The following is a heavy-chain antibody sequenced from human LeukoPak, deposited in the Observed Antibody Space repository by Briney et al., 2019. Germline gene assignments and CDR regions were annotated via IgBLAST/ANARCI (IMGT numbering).Heavy chain of an antibody. CDR2: ISAYNGNT. Sequence: ASVKVSCKASGYTFTSYYLHWVRQAPGQGLEWMGWISAYNGNTNYAQKLQGRVTMTTDTSTSTAYMELRSLRSDDTAVYYCASAPRGAAVPNYWGQGTLVTVSS. CDR1: GYTFTSYY. V-gene: IGHV1-18*04. CDR3: ASAPRGAAVPNY. J-gene: IGHJ4*02. D-gene: IGHD6-13*01.